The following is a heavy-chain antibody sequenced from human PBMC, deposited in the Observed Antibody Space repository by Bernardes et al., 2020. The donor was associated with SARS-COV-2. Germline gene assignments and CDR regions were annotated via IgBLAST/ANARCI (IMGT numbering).Heavy chain of an antibody. V-gene: IGHV4-34*01. D-gene: IGHD6-6*01. Sequence: ETLSLTCAVYGESFSDYYWTWIRQPPGKGLEWIGEIYHSGSTNYNPSLKSRVTISVDTSKNQFSLKLNSVTAADTAVYYCAREYSTSSRLNWFDPWGQGTLVTVSS. CDR3: AREYSTSSRLNWFDP. CDR1: GESFSDYY. J-gene: IGHJ5*02. CDR2: IYHSGST.